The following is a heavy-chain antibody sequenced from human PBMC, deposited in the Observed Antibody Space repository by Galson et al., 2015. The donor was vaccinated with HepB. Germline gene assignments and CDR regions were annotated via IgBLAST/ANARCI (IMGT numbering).Heavy chain of an antibody. V-gene: IGHV1-18*01. J-gene: IGHJ4*02. D-gene: IGHD2-2*01. CDR2: ISTYNGNT. CDR3: ARAWNRGPAPEGY. CDR1: GYTFTSYS. Sequence: SVKVSCKASGYTFTSYSISWVRQAPGQGLEWMGWISTYNGNTNYAQKLQGRVTMTTDTSTSTAYMELRSLRSDDTAVYYCARAWNRGPAPEGYWGQGTLVTVSS.